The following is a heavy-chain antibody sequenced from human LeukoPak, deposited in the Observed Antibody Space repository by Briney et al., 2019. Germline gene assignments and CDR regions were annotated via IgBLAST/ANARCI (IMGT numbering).Heavy chain of an antibody. D-gene: IGHD3-10*01. CDR2: IYYSGST. CDR3: ARADPLVRGVKGGIDY. V-gene: IGHV4-39*07. J-gene: IGHJ4*02. Sequence: KPSETLSLTCTVSGGSISSSSYYWGWIRQPPGKGLEWIGSIYYSGSTYYNPSLKSRVTISVDTSKNQFSLKLSSVTAADTAVYYCARADPLVRGVKGGIDYWGQGTLVTVSS. CDR1: GGSISSSSYY.